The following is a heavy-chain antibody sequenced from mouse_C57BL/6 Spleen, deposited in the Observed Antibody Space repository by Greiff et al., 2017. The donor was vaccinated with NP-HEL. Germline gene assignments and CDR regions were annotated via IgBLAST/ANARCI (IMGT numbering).Heavy chain of an antibody. J-gene: IGHJ3*01. CDR2: IRLKSDNYAT. V-gene: IGHV6-3*01. CDR3: TGPFNLPGAY. Sequence: EVKVVESGGGLVQPGGSMKLSCVASGFTFSNYWMNWVRQSPEKGLEWVAQIRLKSDNYATHYAESVKGRFTISRDASKSSVYLQMNNLRAEDTGIDYCTGPFNLPGAYWGQGTLVTVSA. CDR1: GFTFSNYW.